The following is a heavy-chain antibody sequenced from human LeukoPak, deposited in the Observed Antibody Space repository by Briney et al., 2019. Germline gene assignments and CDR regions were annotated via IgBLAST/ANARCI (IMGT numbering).Heavy chain of an antibody. Sequence: GGSLGLSCAASGFTFTSYAMSWVRQAPGQGLEWVSSISGSGGSTYYADSVKGRFTISRDNSKNTLYLQMNSLRAEDTAVYYCAKVGGGGVGAHFDYWGQGTLVTVSS. D-gene: IGHD1-26*01. J-gene: IGHJ4*02. CDR2: ISGSGGST. CDR3: AKVGGGGVGAHFDY. V-gene: IGHV3-23*01. CDR1: GFTFTSYA.